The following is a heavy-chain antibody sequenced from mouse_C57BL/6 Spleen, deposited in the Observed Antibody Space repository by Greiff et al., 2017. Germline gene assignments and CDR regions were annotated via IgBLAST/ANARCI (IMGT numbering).Heavy chain of an antibody. J-gene: IGHJ3*01. CDR1: GYTFTDYE. D-gene: IGHD2-12*01. CDR2: IDPDTGGT. CDR3: TRERNYSSFAY. V-gene: IGHV1-15*01. Sequence: QVQLQQPGAELVRPGASVTLSCKASGYTFTDYEMHWVKQTPVHGLEWIGAIDPDTGGTAYNQKFKGKAILTVDKSSSTAYMELSSLTSEDSAVYYCTRERNYSSFAYWGQGTLVTVSA.